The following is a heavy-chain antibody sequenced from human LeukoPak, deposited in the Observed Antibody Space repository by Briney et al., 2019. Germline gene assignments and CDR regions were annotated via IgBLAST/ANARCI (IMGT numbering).Heavy chain of an antibody. J-gene: IGHJ5*02. CDR2: INHSGST. CDR3: ARDPGIQLWLHWFDP. Sequence: PSETLSLTCAVYGGSFSGYYWSWIRQPPGKGLEWIGEINHSGSTNYNPSLKSRVTISVDTSKNQFSLKLSSVTAADTAVYYCARDPGIQLWLHWFDPWGQGTLVTVSS. CDR1: GGSFSGYY. D-gene: IGHD5-18*01. V-gene: IGHV4-34*01.